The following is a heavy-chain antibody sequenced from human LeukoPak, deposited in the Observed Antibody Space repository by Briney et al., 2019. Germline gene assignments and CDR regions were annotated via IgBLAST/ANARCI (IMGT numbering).Heavy chain of an antibody. D-gene: IGHD3-22*01. CDR2: INWNGGST. CDR1: GFTFDDYG. J-gene: IGHJ5*02. CDR3: ARDHYYDENNWFDP. Sequence: PGGSLRLSCAASGFTFDDYGMSWVRQAPGKGLEWVSGINWNGGSTGYADSVKGRFTISRDNAKNSLYLQMNSLRAEDTALYYCARDHYYDENNWFDPWGQGTLVTVSS. V-gene: IGHV3-20*04.